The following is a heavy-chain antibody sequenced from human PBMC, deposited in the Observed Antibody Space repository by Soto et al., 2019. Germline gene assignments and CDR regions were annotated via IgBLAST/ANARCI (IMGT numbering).Heavy chain of an antibody. D-gene: IGHD3-22*01. CDR3: ARVAGYDGSGELDY. Sequence: QVQLQESGPGLVKPSQTLSLTCTVSGGSISSGDYYWSWIRQPPGKGLEWIGYIYYSGSTYYNPSLMSRVTRSVDTSKNQFSLKLSSVTAADTAVYYCARVAGYDGSGELDYWGQGTLVTVSS. CDR1: GGSISSGDYY. CDR2: IYYSGST. V-gene: IGHV4-30-4*01. J-gene: IGHJ4*02.